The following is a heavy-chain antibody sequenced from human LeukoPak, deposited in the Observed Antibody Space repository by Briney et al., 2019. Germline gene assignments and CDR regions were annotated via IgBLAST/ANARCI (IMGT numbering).Heavy chain of an antibody. CDR1: GFTFSSYE. CDR2: IISSGSTI. Sequence: GGSLRLSCAASGFTFSSYEMNWVRQVPGKGLEWVSYIISSGSTIYYADSVKGRFTISKDNAKNSLYLQMNSLRAEDPAVYYCARDLSPVVRDSPMGYWGQGTLVTVSS. V-gene: IGHV3-48*03. D-gene: IGHD3-10*01. J-gene: IGHJ4*02. CDR3: ARDLSPVVRDSPMGY.